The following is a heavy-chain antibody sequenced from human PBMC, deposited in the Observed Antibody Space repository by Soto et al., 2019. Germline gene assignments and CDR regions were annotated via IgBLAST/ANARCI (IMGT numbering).Heavy chain of an antibody. Sequence: GGSLRLSCAASGFTFSSYWMSWVRQAPGKGLEWVANIKQDGSEKYYVDSVKGRFTISRDNAKNSLYLQMNSLRAEDTAVYYCARELTPGYYYDSSGPNAFDIWGQGTMVTVSS. CDR1: GFTFSSYW. CDR2: IKQDGSEK. J-gene: IGHJ3*02. V-gene: IGHV3-7*05. CDR3: ARELTPGYYYDSSGPNAFDI. D-gene: IGHD3-22*01.